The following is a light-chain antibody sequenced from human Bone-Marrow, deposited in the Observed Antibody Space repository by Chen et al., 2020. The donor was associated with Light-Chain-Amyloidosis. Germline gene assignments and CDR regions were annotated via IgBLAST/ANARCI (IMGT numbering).Light chain of an antibody. J-gene: IGLJ2*01. CDR3: QSADTTDTLYVL. CDR2: NDS. CDR1: GLPKQY. V-gene: IGLV3-25*03. Sequence: SYELTLPPSVSVSPGQTARISCPGDGLPKQYAYWYQQKPGQAPVLVIYNDSERPSGIPERFSGSSSGTTVTLTISGVQAEDEADYYCQSADTTDTLYVLFGGGTKLTVL.